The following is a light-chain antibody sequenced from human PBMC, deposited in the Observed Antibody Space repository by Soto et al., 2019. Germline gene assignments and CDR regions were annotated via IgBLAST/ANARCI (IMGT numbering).Light chain of an antibody. Sequence: QSALTQPRSVSGSPGQSVTISCTGTSSDVGGYNYVSWYQQHPGKVPKLMIYDVNKRPSGVPDRFSGSKSGNTASLTISGLQAEDEADYYCISYTSDDVRYVFGTGTKLTVL. CDR2: DVN. CDR3: ISYTSDDVRYV. CDR1: SSDVGGYNY. J-gene: IGLJ1*01. V-gene: IGLV2-11*01.